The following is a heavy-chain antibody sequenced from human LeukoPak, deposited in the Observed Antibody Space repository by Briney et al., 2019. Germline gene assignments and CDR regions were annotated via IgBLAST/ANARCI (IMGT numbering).Heavy chain of an antibody. V-gene: IGHV3-23*01. CDR2: IIGSAVNT. CDR3: AKYTSGTSYRGLDQ. Sequence: GGSLRLSCGASGLTVSSYAMSWVRQAPGKGLEWVSTIIGSAVNTYYADSVKGRFTVSRDDSKNTVYLQMNSLRAEDTAVYSCAKYTSGTSYRGLDQWGQGTLVTVPS. CDR1: GLTVSSYA. D-gene: IGHD3-10*01. J-gene: IGHJ4*02.